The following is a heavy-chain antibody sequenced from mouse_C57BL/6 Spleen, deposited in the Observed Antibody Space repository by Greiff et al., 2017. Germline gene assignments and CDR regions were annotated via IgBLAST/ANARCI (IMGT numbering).Heavy chain of an antibody. V-gene: IGHV1-64*01. CDR1: GYTFTSYW. D-gene: IGHD4-1*01. J-gene: IGHJ2*01. Sequence: QVQLQQPGAELVKPGASVKLSCKASGYTFTSYWMHWVKQRPGQGLEWIGMIHPNSGSTNYNEKFKSKATLTVDKSSSTAYMQLSSLTSADSAVYDCARRGNWDGGYFDYWGQGTTLTAAS. CDR2: IHPNSGST. CDR3: ARRGNWDGGYFDY.